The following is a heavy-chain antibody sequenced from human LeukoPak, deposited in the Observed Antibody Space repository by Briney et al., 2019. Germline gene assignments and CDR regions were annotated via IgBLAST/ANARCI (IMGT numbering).Heavy chain of an antibody. V-gene: IGHV1-2*02. CDR1: GYTFTGYY. J-gene: IGHJ4*02. Sequence: ASVKVSRKASGYTFTGYYMHWVRQAPGQGLEWMGWINPNSGGTNYAQKFQGRVTMTRDTSISTAYMELSRLRSDDTAVYYCARGGTAMATDYFDYWGQGTLVTVSS. D-gene: IGHD5-18*01. CDR3: ARGGTAMATDYFDY. CDR2: INPNSGGT.